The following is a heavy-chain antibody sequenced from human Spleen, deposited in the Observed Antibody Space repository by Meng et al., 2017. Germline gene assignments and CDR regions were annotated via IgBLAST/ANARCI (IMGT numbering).Heavy chain of an antibody. CDR1: GGTFSNYG. CDR3: ARDQGYGDYGVNYYYYYGMDV. V-gene: IGHV1-69*13. CDR2: IIPIFGAS. Sequence: SVKVSCKASGGTFSNYGISWVRLAPGQGREWMGGIIPIFGASNYAQKFQGRVTITADESTSTAYMELSSLRSEDTAVYYCARDQGYGDYGVNYYYYYGMDVWGQGTTVTVSS. D-gene: IGHD4-17*01. J-gene: IGHJ6*02.